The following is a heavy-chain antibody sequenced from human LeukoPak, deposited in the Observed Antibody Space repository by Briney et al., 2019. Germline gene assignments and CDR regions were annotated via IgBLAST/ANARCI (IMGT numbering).Heavy chain of an antibody. CDR2: INHSGST. V-gene: IGHV4-34*01. D-gene: IGHD2-15*01. J-gene: IGHJ4*02. CDR3: ASRGYCSGGSCYYFDY. Sequence: SETLFLTCAVYGGSFSGYYWSWIRQPPGKGLEWIGEINHSGSTNYNPSLKSRVTISVDTSKNQFSLKLSSVTAADTAVYYCASRGYCSGGSCYYFDYWGQGTLVTVSS. CDR1: GGSFSGYY.